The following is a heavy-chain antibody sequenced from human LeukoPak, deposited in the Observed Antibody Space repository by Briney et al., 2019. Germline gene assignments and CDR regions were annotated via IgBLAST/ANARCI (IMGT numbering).Heavy chain of an antibody. CDR1: GGSISSSSYY. D-gene: IGHD3-10*01. J-gene: IGHJ6*03. CDR3: AREDSGSYYNYYYFYMDV. CDR2: IYYSGST. V-gene: IGHV4-39*07. Sequence: SETLSLTCTVSGGSISSSSYYWGWIRQPPGKGLEWIGSIYYSGSTYCNPSLKSRVTISVDTPKTQFSLRLSSVTAADTAVYYCAREDSGSYYNYYYFYMDVWGKGTTVTISS.